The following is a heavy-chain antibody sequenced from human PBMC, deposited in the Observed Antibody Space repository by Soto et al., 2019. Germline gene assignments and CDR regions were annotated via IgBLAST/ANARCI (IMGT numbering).Heavy chain of an antibody. CDR1: GYTFTSYA. V-gene: IGHV1-3*01. J-gene: IGHJ4*02. CDR2: INAGNGNT. CDR3: ARGDSSSWYSIDS. Sequence: QVQFVQSGAEVKKPGASVQVSCKASGYTFTSYALHWVRPAPGQRLEWMAWINAGNGNTKYSQKFQGRVTITRDTSASTAYMELSSLSSEDTAVYYCARGDSSSWYSIDSWGQGTLVTVSS. D-gene: IGHD6-13*01.